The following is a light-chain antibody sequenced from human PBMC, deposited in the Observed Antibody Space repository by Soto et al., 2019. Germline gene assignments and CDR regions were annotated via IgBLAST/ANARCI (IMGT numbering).Light chain of an antibody. CDR1: QSVSSN. CDR2: GAS. V-gene: IGKV3-15*01. J-gene: IGKJ3*01. CDR3: QQYNNWPPPFT. Sequence: EIVMTQSPATLSVSPGERATLSCRASQSVSSNLAWYQQKPGQAPRLLIYGASTRATGIPARFSGSGSGTEFTLTISSLQSEDVAVDECQQYNNWPPPFTFGPGTKVDIK.